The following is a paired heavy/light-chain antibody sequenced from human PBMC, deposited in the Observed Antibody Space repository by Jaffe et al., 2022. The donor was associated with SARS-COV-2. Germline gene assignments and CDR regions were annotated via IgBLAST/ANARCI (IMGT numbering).Heavy chain of an antibody. Sequence: EVQLVESGGGLVRPGGSLRLSCATSGFTFNNAWMSWVRQAPGKGLEWVGRIKSKADGGTTDYASFVKGRFIISTDDSKNTLFLQMNSLKSEDTAVYSCTTMSRGSSDQWGQGTLVTVSS. V-gene: IGHV3-15*01. D-gene: IGHD1-26*01. CDR1: GFTFNNAW. J-gene: IGHJ4*02. CDR3: TTMSRGSSDQ. CDR2: IKSKADGGTT.
Light chain of an antibody. Sequence: DIQMTQSPSSLSASVGDRVTITCRASQGIRNDLGWYQQKPGKAPKRLIYAASSLQSGVPSRFSGSGSGTEFTLTISSLQPEDFATYYCLQHNSYPHTFGQGTKVEIK. CDR3: LQHNSYPHT. V-gene: IGKV1-17*01. J-gene: IGKJ1*01. CDR1: QGIRND. CDR2: AAS.